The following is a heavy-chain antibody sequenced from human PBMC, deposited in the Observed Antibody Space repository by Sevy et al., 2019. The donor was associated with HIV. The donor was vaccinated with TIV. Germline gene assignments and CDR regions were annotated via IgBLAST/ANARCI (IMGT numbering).Heavy chain of an antibody. J-gene: IGHJ4*02. CDR2: LSFGCGEI. CDR3: AREGCTKPHDY. V-gene: IGHV3-23*01. Sequence: GGYLRLYCAASGFTFSKYSMSWVRQPPGKGLECVSTLSFGCGEINYADSVKGRFTISRDNSKSSVYLQMNNLRPEDTAVYYCAREGCTKPHDYWGQGTLVTVSS. D-gene: IGHD2-8*01. CDR1: GFTFSKYS.